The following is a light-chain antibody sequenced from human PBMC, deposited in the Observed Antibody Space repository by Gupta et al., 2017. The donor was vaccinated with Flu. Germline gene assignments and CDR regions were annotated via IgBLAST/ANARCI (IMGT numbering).Light chain of an antibody. J-gene: IGLJ2*01. V-gene: IGLV8-61*01. CDR3: VLYMGGGTHVV. CDR2: SKN. Sequence: GTITCGLSSGSVSTSHYPSWYQQTPGQSPRTLIYSKNTRSPGVSERFSGSILGNKAALTITGARAEDESDYYCVLYMGGGTHVVFGGGTKLTVL. CDR1: SGSVSTSHY.